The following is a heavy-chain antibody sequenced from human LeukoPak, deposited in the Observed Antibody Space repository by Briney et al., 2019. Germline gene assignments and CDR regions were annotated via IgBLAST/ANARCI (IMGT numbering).Heavy chain of an antibody. Sequence: PGGSLRLSCEASGFTVSSSYMSWVRQAPGKGLEWVSIIYSEGNTYHAESVKGRFTISRDNSKNTLYLQMNSLRAEDTALYYCVKASSSSPQYNWFDAWGQGTLVTVSS. D-gene: IGHD6-6*01. CDR2: IYSEGNT. V-gene: IGHV3-53*01. CDR3: VKASSSSPQYNWFDA. CDR1: GFTVSSSY. J-gene: IGHJ5*02.